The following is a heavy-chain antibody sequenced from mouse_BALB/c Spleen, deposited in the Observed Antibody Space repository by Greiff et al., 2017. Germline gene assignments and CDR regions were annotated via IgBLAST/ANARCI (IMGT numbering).Heavy chain of an antibody. J-gene: IGHJ3*01. D-gene: IGHD1-2*01. CDR2: INPSSGYT. Sequence: VQLQESGAELARPGASVKMSCKASGYTFTSYTMHWVKQRPGQGLEWIGYINPSSGYTNYNQKFKDKATLTADKSSSTAYMQLSSLTSEDSAVYYCARSPFITTATRAYWGQGTLVTVSA. CDR1: GYTFTSYT. V-gene: IGHV1-4*01. CDR3: ARSPFITTATRAY.